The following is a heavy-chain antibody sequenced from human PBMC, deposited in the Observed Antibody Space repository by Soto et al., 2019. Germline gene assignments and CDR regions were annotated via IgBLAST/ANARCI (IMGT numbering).Heavy chain of an antibody. CDR3: ARDPYYDILTGYYWGYYYYYYMDV. J-gene: IGHJ6*03. Sequence: GGSLRLSCAASGFTFSSYSMNWVRQAPGKGLEWVSSISSSSSYIYYADSVKGRFTISRDNAKNSLYLQMNSLRAEDTAVYYCARDPYYDILTGYYWGYYYYYYMDVWGKGTTVTVSS. CDR2: ISSSSSYI. D-gene: IGHD3-9*01. V-gene: IGHV3-21*01. CDR1: GFTFSSYS.